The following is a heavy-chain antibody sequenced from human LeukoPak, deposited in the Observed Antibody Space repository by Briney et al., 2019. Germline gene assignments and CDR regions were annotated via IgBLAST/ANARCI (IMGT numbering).Heavy chain of an antibody. CDR3: TTVAMIVVVITFDI. J-gene: IGHJ3*02. V-gene: IGHV3-15*01. Sequence: GGSLRLSCAASGFTFSNAWMSWVRQAPGKGLEWVGRIKSKTDGGTTDYAAPMKGRFTISRDDSKNTLYLQMNSLKTEDTAVYYCTTVAMIVVVITFDIWGQGTMVTVSS. CDR1: GFTFSNAW. CDR2: IKSKTDGGTT. D-gene: IGHD3-22*01.